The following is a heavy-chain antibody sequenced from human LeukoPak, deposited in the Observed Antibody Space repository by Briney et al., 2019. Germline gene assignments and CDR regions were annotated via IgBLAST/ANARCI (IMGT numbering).Heavy chain of an antibody. CDR2: FYPGDSNS. V-gene: IGHV5-51*01. J-gene: IGHJ6*02. CDR3: ARTNWGFNDDQGMDV. CDR1: GYSFTSYW. D-gene: IGHD7-27*01. Sequence: GESLKISCKGYGYSFTSYWIGWVRQMPGKGLEWMGIFYPGDSNSRYSPSFQGQVTISADKSIRTAYLKWSSLKASDTAMYYCARTNWGFNDDQGMDVWGQGTTVTVSS.